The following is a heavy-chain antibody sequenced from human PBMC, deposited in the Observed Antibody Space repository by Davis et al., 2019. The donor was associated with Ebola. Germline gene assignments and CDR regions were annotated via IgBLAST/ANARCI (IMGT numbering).Heavy chain of an antibody. J-gene: IGHJ4*02. V-gene: IGHV3-23*01. CDR3: ARKSTSSPFDY. CDR2: LGTSADT. D-gene: IGHD1-26*01. CDR1: GFIFSSYV. Sequence: GESLKISCAASGFIFSSYVMSWVRQAPGKGLEWVSTLGTSADTYYADSVKGRFTISRDNSKNTLYLQMNSLRAEDTAVYYCARKSTSSPFDYWGQGTLVTVSS.